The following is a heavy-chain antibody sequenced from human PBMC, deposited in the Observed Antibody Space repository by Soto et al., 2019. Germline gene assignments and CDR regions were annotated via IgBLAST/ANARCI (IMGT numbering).Heavy chain of an antibody. CDR1: GGTFSSYA. Sequence: ASVKVSCKASGGTFSSYAISWVRQAPGQGLEWMGGIIPIFGTANYAQKFQGRVAITADESTSTAYMELSSLRSEDTAVYYCARDLKSNHMTTVTSDYYYYGMDVWGQGTTVTVSS. CDR3: ARDLKSNHMTTVTSDYYYYGMDV. J-gene: IGHJ6*02. CDR2: IIPIFGTA. V-gene: IGHV1-69*13. D-gene: IGHD4-17*01.